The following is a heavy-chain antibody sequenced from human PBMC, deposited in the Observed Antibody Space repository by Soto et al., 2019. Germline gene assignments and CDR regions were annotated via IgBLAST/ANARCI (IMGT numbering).Heavy chain of an antibody. CDR1: GFPFSSYG. Sequence: QVQLVESGGGVVQPGRSLRLSCAASGFPFSSYGMHWVRQAPGKGLEWVAVISYDGSNKYYADSVKGRFTISRDNSKNTLYLQMNSLRAEDTAVYYCAKDLMAYDFWSGYYPYYYYGMDVWGQGTTVTVSS. V-gene: IGHV3-30*18. CDR2: ISYDGSNK. D-gene: IGHD3-3*01. J-gene: IGHJ6*02. CDR3: AKDLMAYDFWSGYYPYYYYGMDV.